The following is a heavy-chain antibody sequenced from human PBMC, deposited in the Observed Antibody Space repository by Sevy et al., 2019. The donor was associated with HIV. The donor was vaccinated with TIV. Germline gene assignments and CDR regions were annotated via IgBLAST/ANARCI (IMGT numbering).Heavy chain of an antibody. Sequence: ASVKVSCKASGGTFSSYAISWVRQAPGQGLEWMGGIIPIFGTANYAQKFQGRVTITADESTSTAYMELSSLRSEDTAVYYCAREYDSSGYYLAFDIWGQGTIVTVSS. CDR2: IIPIFGTA. J-gene: IGHJ3*02. D-gene: IGHD3-22*01. CDR1: GGTFSSYA. V-gene: IGHV1-69*13. CDR3: AREYDSSGYYLAFDI.